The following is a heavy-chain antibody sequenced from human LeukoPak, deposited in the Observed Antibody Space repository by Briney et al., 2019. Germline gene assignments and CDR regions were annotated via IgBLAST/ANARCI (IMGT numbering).Heavy chain of an antibody. V-gene: IGHV1-69*04. CDR3: ASRDPLRQAGY. D-gene: IGHD4-17*01. CDR2: IIPILGIA. Sequence: GASVKVSCKASGYTFTSYAMNWVRQAPGQGLEWMGRIIPILGIANYAQKFQGRVTITADKSTSTAYMELSSLRSEDTAVYYCASRDPLRQAGYWGQGTLVTVSS. CDR1: GYTFTSYA. J-gene: IGHJ4*02.